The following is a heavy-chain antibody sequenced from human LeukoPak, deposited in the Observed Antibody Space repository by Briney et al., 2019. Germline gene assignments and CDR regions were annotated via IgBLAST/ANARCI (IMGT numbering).Heavy chain of an antibody. CDR1: GFSFNNFW. Sequence: AGGSLRLSCAVSGFSFNNFWMSWVRQAPGRGLEWVANIHPEGNEKYHVESVKRRFTISRDNTKNLLFLQMTDMRVEDRAVYCCARGDAFSGHHWGQGTLLTVSS. CDR2: IHPEGNEK. J-gene: IGHJ5*02. V-gene: IGHV3-7*04. CDR3: ARGDAFSGHH.